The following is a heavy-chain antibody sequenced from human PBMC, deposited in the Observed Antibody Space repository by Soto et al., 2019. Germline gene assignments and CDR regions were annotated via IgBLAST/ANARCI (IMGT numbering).Heavy chain of an antibody. CDR3: ARLAPYYDILTGYYNWVGGGHFDY. Sequence: QLQLQESGPGLVKPSETLSLTCTVSGGSISSSSYYWGWIRQPPGKGLEWIGSIYYSGSTYYNPSLKIRVTISVDTSKNQFSLKLSSVTAADTAVYYCARLAPYYDILTGYYNWVGGGHFDYWGQGTLVTVSS. J-gene: IGHJ4*02. CDR1: GGSISSSSYY. D-gene: IGHD3-9*01. CDR2: IYYSGST. V-gene: IGHV4-39*01.